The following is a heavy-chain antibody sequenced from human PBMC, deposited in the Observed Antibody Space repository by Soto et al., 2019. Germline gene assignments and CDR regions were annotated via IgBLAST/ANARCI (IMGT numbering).Heavy chain of an antibody. J-gene: IGHJ4*02. CDR2: IKSKTDGESV. CDR1: GINFKDVW. Sequence: GGSLRLSCAASGINFKDVWMHWVRQAPGKGLEWVGRIKSKTDGESVDYAAPVRGRFTISRDDSEHTVYLQLSSLKIEDTAVYYCATGPTVTWVRTPTGGHFDNWGQGAQVTVCS. D-gene: IGHD3-10*01. V-gene: IGHV3-15*01. CDR3: ATGPTVTWVRTPTGGHFDN.